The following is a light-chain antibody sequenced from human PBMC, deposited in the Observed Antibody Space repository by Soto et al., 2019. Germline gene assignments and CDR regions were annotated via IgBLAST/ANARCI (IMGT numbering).Light chain of an antibody. CDR1: QGISNY. J-gene: IGKJ1*01. V-gene: IGKV1-27*01. CDR2: AAS. CDR3: QNYNSAPRT. Sequence: DIQMTQSPSSLSASVGDRVTITCRASQGISNYLAWYQQKPGKVPKLLIYAASTLQSGVPSRFSGSGSGTDFTLTISRPAPEEGATYYCQNYNSAPRTFGQGTKVEIK.